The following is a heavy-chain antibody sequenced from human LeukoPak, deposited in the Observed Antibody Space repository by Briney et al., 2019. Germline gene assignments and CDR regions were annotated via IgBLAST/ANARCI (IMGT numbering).Heavy chain of an antibody. V-gene: IGHV1-69*05. CDR2: IIPIFGTA. CDR3: AREIQRGTLGY. Sequence: SVKVSCKASGGTLSRYAISWVRQAPGQRPEWMGGIIPIFGTANYAQKFQGRVTITTDESTSTAYMELSSLRSEDTAVYYCAREIQRGTLGYWGQGTLVTVSS. CDR1: GGTLSRYA. D-gene: IGHD7-27*01. J-gene: IGHJ4*02.